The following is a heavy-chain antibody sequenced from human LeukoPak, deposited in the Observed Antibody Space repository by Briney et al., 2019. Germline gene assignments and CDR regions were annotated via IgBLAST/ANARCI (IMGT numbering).Heavy chain of an antibody. J-gene: IGHJ5*02. D-gene: IGHD3-16*01. CDR2: IYYSGTT. V-gene: IGHV4-59*12. CDR1: GGSINSYY. CDR3: ARAGARLGWFVP. Sequence: SETLSLTCTVSGGSINSYYWSWIRQPPGKGLEWIGSIYYSGTTYYNPSLKSRVTVSVDTSKNQFSLKLSSVTAADTAVYYCARAGARLGWFVPWGQGTLVTVSS.